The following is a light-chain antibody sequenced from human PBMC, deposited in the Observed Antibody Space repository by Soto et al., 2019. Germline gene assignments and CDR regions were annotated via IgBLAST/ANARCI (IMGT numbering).Light chain of an antibody. J-gene: IGKJ1*01. CDR1: QSVTSSY. CDR2: GAS. V-gene: IGKV3-20*01. Sequence: VLTQSPGTLSLSPGERATLSCRASQSVTSSYLAWYQQKPGQAPRLLIYGASTRAAGIPDRFSGGGSGTDFTLTISRLEPEDFAVYYCQEYRSSRTFGQGTKV. CDR3: QEYRSSRT.